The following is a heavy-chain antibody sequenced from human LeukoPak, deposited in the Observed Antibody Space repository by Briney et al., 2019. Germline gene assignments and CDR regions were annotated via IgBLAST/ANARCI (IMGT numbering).Heavy chain of an antibody. CDR3: AREGSGSYYMDFDY. D-gene: IGHD1-26*01. CDR2: IYSGGST. Sequence: PGGSLRLSCAASAFTVSSNYMTWVRQAPGKGLEWVSVIYSGGSTYYADSVKGRFTITRDNSKNTLFLQMNGLRTEDTAVYFSAREGSGSYYMDFDYWGRGTLVTVSS. J-gene: IGHJ4*02. CDR1: AFTVSSNY. V-gene: IGHV3-66*02.